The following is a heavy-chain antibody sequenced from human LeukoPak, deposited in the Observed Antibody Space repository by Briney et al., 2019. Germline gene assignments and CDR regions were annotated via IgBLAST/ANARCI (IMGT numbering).Heavy chain of an antibody. J-gene: IGHJ6*04. D-gene: IGHD3-10*02. Sequence: GGSLRLSCAASGFTFSSYAMNWVRQAPGKGLEWVSYISSRSRTIYYTDSVKGRFTISRDNAKNSLYLQMNSLRAEDTAVYYCAELGITMIGGVWGKGTTVTISS. CDR1: GFTFSSYA. CDR3: AELGITMIGGV. V-gene: IGHV3-48*04. CDR2: ISSRSRTI.